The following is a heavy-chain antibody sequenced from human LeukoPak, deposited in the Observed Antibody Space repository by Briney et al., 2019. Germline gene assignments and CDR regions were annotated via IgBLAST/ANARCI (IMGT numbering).Heavy chain of an antibody. CDR3: AKVLVSGYYYDY. Sequence: GGSLRLSCAASGFTFSNFAMLWVRQAPGKGLEWVSSISGSGDSTHYTDSVKGRFTISRDNSRNTVYLQMNSLRAEDTALYYCAKVLVSGYYYDYWGQGTLVTVSS. CDR1: GFTFSNFA. J-gene: IGHJ4*02. CDR2: ISGSGDST. D-gene: IGHD3-22*01. V-gene: IGHV3-23*01.